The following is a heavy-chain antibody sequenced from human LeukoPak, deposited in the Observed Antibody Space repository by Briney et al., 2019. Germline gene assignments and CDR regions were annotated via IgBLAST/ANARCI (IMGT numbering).Heavy chain of an antibody. V-gene: IGHV4-38-2*02. D-gene: IGHD3-3*01. J-gene: IGHJ4*02. CDR2: TFHIGST. CDR1: GYSISSGYY. Sequence: PSETLSLTCTVSGYSISSGYYWGWIRHPPGEGLDGMGSTFHIGSTYYNPSLKRRVTISVDTSKNQFSLKLSSVTAADTAVYYCARDQPHVLVTIFGVGADWGEGTRVSVSS. CDR3: ARDQPHVLVTIFGVGAD.